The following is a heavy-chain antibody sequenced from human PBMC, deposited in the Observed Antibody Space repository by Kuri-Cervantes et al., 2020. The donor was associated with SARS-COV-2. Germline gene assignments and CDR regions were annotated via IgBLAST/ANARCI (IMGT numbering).Heavy chain of an antibody. CDR1: GSSVSSGSYY. CDR3: ARHDYGDPLTYYYGMDV. Sequence: ESLKISCTVSGSSVSSGSYYWSWIRQPPGEGLEWIGYIYYNGSTNYNPSLKSRVTISVDTSKNQFSLKLCSVTAADTAMYYCARHDYGDPLTYYYGMDVWGQGTTVTVSS. V-gene: IGHV4-61*01. CDR2: IYYNGST. J-gene: IGHJ6*02. D-gene: IGHD4-17*01.